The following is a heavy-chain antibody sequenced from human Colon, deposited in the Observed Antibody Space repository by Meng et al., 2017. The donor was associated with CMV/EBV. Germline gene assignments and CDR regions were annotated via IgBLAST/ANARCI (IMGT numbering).Heavy chain of an antibody. V-gene: IGHV3-23*01. CDR2: IGPGRDT. J-gene: IGHJ4*02. Sequence: SGFTFSNSAINWVRQAPGKGLEWVSVIGPGRDTHYADSVKGRFTISRDNSKNMVFLQMNNLRAEDTALYYCAKYSGVEVPAGRPSDSWGQGTLVTVSS. CDR1: GFTFSNSA. CDR3: AKYSGVEVPAGRPSDS. D-gene: IGHD2-2*01.